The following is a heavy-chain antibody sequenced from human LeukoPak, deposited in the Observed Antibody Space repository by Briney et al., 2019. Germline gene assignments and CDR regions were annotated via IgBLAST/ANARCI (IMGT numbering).Heavy chain of an antibody. CDR1: GFTFSSYS. D-gene: IGHD2-21*02. J-gene: IGHJ4*02. Sequence: GGSLRLFCAASGFTFSSYSMNWVRQAPGRGLQWVSSISSSSSYIYYADSVKGRFTISRDNAKNSLYLQMNSLRAEDTAVYYCASQRLAYCGGDCLDYWGQGTLVTVSS. V-gene: IGHV3-21*01. CDR2: ISSSSSYI. CDR3: ASQRLAYCGGDCLDY.